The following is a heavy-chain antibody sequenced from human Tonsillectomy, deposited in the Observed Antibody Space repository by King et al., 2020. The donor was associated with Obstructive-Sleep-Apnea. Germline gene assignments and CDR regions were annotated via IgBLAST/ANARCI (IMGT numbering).Heavy chain of an antibody. D-gene: IGHD2-2*01. Sequence: VQLVESGAEVKKPGASVKVSCKASGYTFTSYDINWVRQATGQGLEWMGWMNPNSGNTGYAQKFQGRVTMTRNTSISTAYMELSSLRSEDTAVYYCARGRYCSSTSCGPQGGWYFDLWGRGTLVTVSS. CDR2: MNPNSGNT. CDR1: GYTFTSYD. V-gene: IGHV1-8*01. J-gene: IGHJ2*01. CDR3: ARGRYCSSTSCGPQGGWYFDL.